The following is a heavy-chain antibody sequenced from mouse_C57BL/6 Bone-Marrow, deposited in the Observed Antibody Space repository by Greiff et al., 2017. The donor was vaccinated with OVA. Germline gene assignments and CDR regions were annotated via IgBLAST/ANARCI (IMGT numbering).Heavy chain of an antibody. CDR1: GYTFTSYW. CDR3: AREYYYGSSYVF. J-gene: IGHJ3*01. D-gene: IGHD1-1*01. Sequence: QVQLKQPGAELVKPGASVKLSCKASGYTFTSYWMHWVKQRPGQGLEWIGMIHPNSGSTNYNEKFKSKATLTVDKSSSTAYMQLSSRTSEDSAVDYCAREYYYGSSYVFWGQGTLVTVSA. V-gene: IGHV1-64*01. CDR2: IHPNSGST.